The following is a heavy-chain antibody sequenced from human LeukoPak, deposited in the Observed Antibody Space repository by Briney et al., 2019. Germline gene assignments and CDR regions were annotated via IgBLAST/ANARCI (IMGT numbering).Heavy chain of an antibody. V-gene: IGHV3-23*01. CDR1: GFTFSSYA. Sequence: GGSLRLSCAASGFTFSSYAMSWVRQAPGKGLEWVSTITASGGSTYYADSVKGRLTISRDNSKNTLYLQMNSLRAGDAALYYCAKRAAGPTYYFEYWGQGTLVTVSS. CDR2: ITASGGST. CDR3: AKRAAGPTYYFEY. J-gene: IGHJ4*02. D-gene: IGHD6-13*01.